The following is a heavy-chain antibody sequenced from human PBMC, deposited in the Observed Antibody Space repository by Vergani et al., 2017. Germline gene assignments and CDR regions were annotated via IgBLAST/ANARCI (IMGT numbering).Heavy chain of an antibody. J-gene: IGHJ4*02. V-gene: IGHV3-15*01. Sequence: EVQLVESGGGLVKPGGSLRLSCAASGFTFSNAWMSWVRQAPGKGLEWVGRIKSKTDGGTTDYAAPVKGRFTISRDDSKNTLYLQMNSLKTEDTAVYYCARDGGWEGFDYWGQGTLVTVSS. D-gene: IGHD1-26*01. CDR1: GFTFSNAW. CDR3: ARDGGWEGFDY. CDR2: IKSKTDGGTT.